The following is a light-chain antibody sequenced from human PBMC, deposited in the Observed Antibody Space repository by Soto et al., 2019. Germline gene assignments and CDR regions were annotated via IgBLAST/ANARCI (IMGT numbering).Light chain of an antibody. CDR1: QSVSSN. V-gene: IGKV3-15*01. J-gene: IGKJ1*01. CDR3: LQYNNWWT. Sequence: EIVMTQSPATLSVSPWERATLSCRASQSVSSNLAWYQQKPGQAPRLLIYGASTRATGTPARFSGSGSGTEFTLTISSLQSEDFAVFYCLQYNNWWTFGQGTKVDIK. CDR2: GAS.